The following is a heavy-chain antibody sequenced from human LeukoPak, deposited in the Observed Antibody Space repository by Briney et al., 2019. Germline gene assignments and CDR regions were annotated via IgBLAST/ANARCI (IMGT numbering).Heavy chain of an antibody. CDR1: GHTFRDYE. V-gene: IGHV1-8*01. CDR2: IHANSGKA. D-gene: IGHD4-23*01. Sequence: ASVKVSCKTSGHTFRDYEINWVRQAPGLGLEWVAWIHANSGKAGSAQKFQGRVTLTRDTSTETAFMELSGLTSDDSATYFCARGHYGGNRYFDNWGQGTLVTVSS. J-gene: IGHJ4*02. CDR3: ARGHYGGNRYFDN.